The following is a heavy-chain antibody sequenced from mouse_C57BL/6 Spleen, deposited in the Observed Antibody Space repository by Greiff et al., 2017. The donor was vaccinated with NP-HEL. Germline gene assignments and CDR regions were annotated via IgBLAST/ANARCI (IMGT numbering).Heavy chain of an antibody. CDR2: ISDGGSYT. V-gene: IGHV5-4*03. CDR3: ARDYGSSSTYAMDY. CDR1: GFTFSSYA. D-gene: IGHD1-1*01. Sequence: EVKLMESGGGLVKPGGSLKLSCAASGFTFSSYAMSWVRQTPEKRLEWVATISDGGSYTYYPANVKGRFTISRDNAKNNLYLQMSHLMSEDTAMYYCARDYGSSSTYAMDYWGQGTSVTVSS. J-gene: IGHJ4*01.